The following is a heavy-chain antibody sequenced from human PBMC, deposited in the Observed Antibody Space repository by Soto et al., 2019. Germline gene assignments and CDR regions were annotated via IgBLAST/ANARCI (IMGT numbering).Heavy chain of an antibody. V-gene: IGHV3-23*01. CDR3: ANVGYCDRHYFDY. CDR2: ISGSGTNT. D-gene: IGHD4-17*01. Sequence: EVQLLESGGDLVQPGGSLRLSCAASGFTFNNYAMGWVRQAPGRGLEWVSGISGSGTNTYYADSVNGRFTISRDKSKNTLSLQMNTLRAEDTAIYYCANVGYCDRHYFDYWGQGTLVTVSS. CDR1: GFTFNNYA. J-gene: IGHJ4*02.